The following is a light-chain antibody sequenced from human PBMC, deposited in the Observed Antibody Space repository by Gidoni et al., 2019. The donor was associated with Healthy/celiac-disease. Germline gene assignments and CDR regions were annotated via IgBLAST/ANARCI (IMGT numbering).Light chain of an antibody. J-gene: IGLJ2*01. V-gene: IGLV3-1*01. CDR3: QAWDSSHVV. Sequence: SYELTQPPAVYVTPGQTASITCSRDKLGDKYACWYQQKPGQSPVLVIYQVSKRPSGLPERFSCSNSGNTATLTISGTQAMDEADYYCQAWDSSHVVFGGGTKLTVL. CDR1: KLGDKY. CDR2: QVS.